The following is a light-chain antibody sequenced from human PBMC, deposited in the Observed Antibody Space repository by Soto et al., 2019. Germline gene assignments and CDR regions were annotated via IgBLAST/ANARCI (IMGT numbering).Light chain of an antibody. Sequence: DIVMTQAPYSLAVALGGRATINCRSSQSVLYRSNNLNYLAWYQQKPGQPPKLLIYWASTRESGVPERFSGSGSGTDFTLTISSLQAQDVAVYYCQQYYSTPLTFGGGTKVDIK. CDR3: QQYYSTPLT. V-gene: IGKV4-1*01. CDR1: QSVLYRSNNLNY. CDR2: WAS. J-gene: IGKJ4*01.